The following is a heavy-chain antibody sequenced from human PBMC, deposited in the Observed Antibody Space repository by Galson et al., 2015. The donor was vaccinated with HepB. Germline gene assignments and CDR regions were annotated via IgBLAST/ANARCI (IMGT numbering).Heavy chain of an antibody. CDR2: ISSSSSTI. V-gene: IGHV3-48*04. CDR3: ARDLLAVAGFYYYGMDV. CDR1: GFTLSSYS. Sequence: SLRLSCAASGFTLSSYSMNWVRQAPGKGLEWVSYISSSSSTIYYADSVKGRFTISRDNAKNSLYLQMNSLRAEDTAVYYCARDLLAVAGFYYYGMDVWGQGTTVTVSS. D-gene: IGHD6-19*01. J-gene: IGHJ6*02.